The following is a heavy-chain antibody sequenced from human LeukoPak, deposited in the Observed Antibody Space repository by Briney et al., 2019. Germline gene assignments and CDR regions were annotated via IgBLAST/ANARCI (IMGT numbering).Heavy chain of an antibody. CDR1: GYSFSSYG. CDR3: ARAKIAAAGDY. V-gene: IGHV1-18*01. CDR2: ISGYNDDT. D-gene: IGHD6-13*01. Sequence: ASVKVSCKASGYSFSSYGISWVRQAPGQGLEWMGWISGYNDDTNYAQKFQGRVSMTTDTSTSTAYMEVRSLRSDDTAVYYCARAKIAAAGDYWGQGTLVTVSS. J-gene: IGHJ4*02.